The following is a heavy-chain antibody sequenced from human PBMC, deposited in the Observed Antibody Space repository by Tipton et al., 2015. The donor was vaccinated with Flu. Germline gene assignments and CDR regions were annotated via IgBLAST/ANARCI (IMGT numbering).Heavy chain of an antibody. CDR2: IHRSGNG. V-gene: IGHV4-38-2*01. D-gene: IGHD4-11*01. J-gene: IGHJ5*02. CDR3: ARRTFSNYVSEPKNWFDL. Sequence: TLSLTCSVSGDSIGYPYFWGWIRQAPGKGLEWIGNIHRSGNGYYKQSLKSRVTMSIARSNVQFSLRLTSVTAADTAVYFCARRTFSNYVSEPKNWFDLWGQGTLVTVSS. CDR1: GDSIGYPYF.